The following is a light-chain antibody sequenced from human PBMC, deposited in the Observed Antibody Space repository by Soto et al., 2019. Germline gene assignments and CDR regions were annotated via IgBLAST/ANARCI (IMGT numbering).Light chain of an antibody. CDR1: SSDVGDYDY. CDR3: SSYTSGNPPCV. Sequence: QSVLTQPASMSGSPGQSITISCTGTSSDVGDYDYVSWYQQYPGKAPKLLIYEVSNRPSGVSHRFSGSKSGNTASLTISGLQAEDEADYYCSSYTSGNPPCVFGTGTKVTVL. CDR2: EVS. J-gene: IGLJ1*01. V-gene: IGLV2-14*01.